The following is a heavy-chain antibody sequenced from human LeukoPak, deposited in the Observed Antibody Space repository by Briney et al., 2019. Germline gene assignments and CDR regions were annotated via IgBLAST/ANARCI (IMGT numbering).Heavy chain of an antibody. J-gene: IGHJ4*02. V-gene: IGHV3-30-3*01. Sequence: GGSLRLSCAASGFTFSSYAMHWVRQAPGKGLEWVAVISYDGSNEYYADSVKGRFTISRDNSKNTLYLQMNSLRAEDTAVYYCARDRLLDGYLDYWGQGTLVTVSS. CDR3: ARDRLLDGYLDY. D-gene: IGHD5-24*01. CDR2: ISYDGSNE. CDR1: GFTFSSYA.